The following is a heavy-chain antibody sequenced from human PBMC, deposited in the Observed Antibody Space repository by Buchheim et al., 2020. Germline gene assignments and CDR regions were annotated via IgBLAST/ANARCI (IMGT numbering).Heavy chain of an antibody. J-gene: IGHJ6*02. D-gene: IGHD5-18*01. Sequence: QVQLVESGGGVVQPGRSLRLSCAASGFTFSSYAMHWVRQAPGKGLEWVAVISYDGSNKYYADSVKGRFTISRDTSKNKLYLQMNSLRAEDTAVYYCARDRVQLWLQGYSSYYYYYGMDVWGQGTT. CDR1: GFTFSSYA. CDR3: ARDRVQLWLQGYSSYYYYYGMDV. CDR2: ISYDGSNK. V-gene: IGHV3-30-3*01.